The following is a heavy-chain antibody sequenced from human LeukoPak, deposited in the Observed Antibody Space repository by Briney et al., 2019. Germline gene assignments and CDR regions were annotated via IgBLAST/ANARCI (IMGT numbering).Heavy chain of an antibody. CDR3: AKDPYSGYDHYFDY. V-gene: IGHV3-23*01. D-gene: IGHD5-12*01. CDR1: GFTFSNHG. Sequence: GGSLRLSCAASGFTFSNHGMNWVRQAPGKGLEWLSGVSPPGGGTYYADSVKGRFTISRDDSKNTLSLQMNSLRAEDTAVYYCAKDPYSGYDHYFDYWGQGTLVTVSS. J-gene: IGHJ4*02. CDR2: VSPPGGGT.